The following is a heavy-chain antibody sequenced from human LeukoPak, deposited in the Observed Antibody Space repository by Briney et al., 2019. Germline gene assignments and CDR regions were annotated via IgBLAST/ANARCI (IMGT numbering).Heavy chain of an antibody. CDR2: ISSSSSYI. CDR3: AREFRPDYDILTGYFDAFDI. J-gene: IGHJ3*02. CDR1: GCTFSSYS. V-gene: IGHV3-21*01. Sequence: GGSLRLSCAASGCTFSSYSVNWVRQAPGKGLELFSSISSSSSYIYYADSVKGRFTISRDNAKNSLYLLMNSLRAEDTAVYYCAREFRPDYDILTGYFDAFDIWGQWTMVTVSS. D-gene: IGHD3-9*01.